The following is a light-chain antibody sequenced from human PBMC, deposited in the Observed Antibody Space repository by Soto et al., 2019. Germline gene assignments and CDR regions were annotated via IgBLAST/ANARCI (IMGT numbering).Light chain of an antibody. CDR2: TTS. V-gene: IGKV3-15*01. CDR3: QQYNDWPYT. J-gene: IGKJ2*01. Sequence: EIVMTQSPATLSVSPGERATLSCRASQSVSTNLAWYQQKPGQPPRLLIYTTSTRATGIPARFSGSGSGTEFTLTISSLQSEDFAVYYCQQYNDWPYTFGQGTKLEIK. CDR1: QSVSTN.